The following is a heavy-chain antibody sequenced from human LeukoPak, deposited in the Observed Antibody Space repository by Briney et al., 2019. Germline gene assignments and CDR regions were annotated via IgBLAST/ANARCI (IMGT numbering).Heavy chain of an antibody. CDR3: ASGGYCSSTSCSKGAHAFDI. CDR1: GFTFSSYA. Sequence: GGSLRLSCAASGFTFSSYAMHWVRQAPGKGLEWVAVISYDGSNKYYADSVKGRFTISRDNSKNTLYLQMNSLRAEDTAVYYCASGGYCSSTSCSKGAHAFDIWGQGTMVTVSS. J-gene: IGHJ3*02. CDR2: ISYDGSNK. D-gene: IGHD2-2*01. V-gene: IGHV3-30-3*01.